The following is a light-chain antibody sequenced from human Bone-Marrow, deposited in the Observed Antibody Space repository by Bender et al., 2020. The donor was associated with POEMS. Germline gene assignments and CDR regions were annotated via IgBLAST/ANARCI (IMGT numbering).Light chain of an antibody. V-gene: IGLV2-23*01. CDR1: SSDVGSYNL. CDR3: CSYVGSSTVV. CDR2: EGS. Sequence: QSALTQPASVSGSPGQSITISCTGTSSDVGSYNLVSWYQQHPGKAPKLMIYEGSKRTSGVSNRFSGSKSGNTASLTISGLQADDEADYYCCSYVGSSTVVFGGGTKLTVL. J-gene: IGLJ2*01.